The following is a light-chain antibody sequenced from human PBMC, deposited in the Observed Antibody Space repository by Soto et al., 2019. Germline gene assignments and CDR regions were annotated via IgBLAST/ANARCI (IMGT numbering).Light chain of an antibody. CDR3: SSYTSSGSVI. CDR1: SSDVGAYDY. V-gene: IGLV2-14*03. J-gene: IGLJ2*01. CDR2: DVN. Sequence: QSALTQPASVYGSPGQSIAISCTGTSSDVGAYDYVSWYQQHPGKAPKLMINDVNHRPSGVSNRFSGSKSGNTASLTISGLQAEDEADYYCSSYTSSGSVIFGGGTKLTVL.